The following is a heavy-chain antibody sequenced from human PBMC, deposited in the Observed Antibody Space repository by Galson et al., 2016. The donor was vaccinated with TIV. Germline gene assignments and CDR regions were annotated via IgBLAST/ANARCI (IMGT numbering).Heavy chain of an antibody. J-gene: IGHJ4*02. V-gene: IGHV3-11*01. Sequence: SLRLSCAASGFTFSDYYMSWVRQAPGKGLEWVSYITPTGRLIYYTHSVKGRFTISRNNAKNSLYLQMNSLRAEDTAVYYCARDCSGANRYTDPIYFDYWGRGTLVTVSS. CDR3: ARDCSGANRYTDPIYFDY. D-gene: IGHD2-2*02. CDR1: GFTFSDYY. CDR2: ITPTGRLI.